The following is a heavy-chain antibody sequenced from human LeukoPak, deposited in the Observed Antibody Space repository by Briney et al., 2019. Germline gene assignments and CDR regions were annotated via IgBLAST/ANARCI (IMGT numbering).Heavy chain of an antibody. CDR2: IYYTGST. CDR1: GGSIDSYY. D-gene: IGHD2-2*01. V-gene: IGHV4-59*01. J-gene: IGHJ4*02. Sequence: PSETLSLTCTVSGGSIDSYYWSWLRQPPGKGLEWIGYIYYTGSTEYHPSLKSRVTISPDTSKNQFSLKLTSVTAADTAVYYCARVYQSAEYYFDYWGQGNLVSVSS. CDR3: ARVYQSAEYYFDY.